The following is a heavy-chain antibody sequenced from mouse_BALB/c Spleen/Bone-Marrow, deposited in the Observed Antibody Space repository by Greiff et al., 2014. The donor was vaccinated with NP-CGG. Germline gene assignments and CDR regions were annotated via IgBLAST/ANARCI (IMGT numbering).Heavy chain of an antibody. CDR2: IDPANGNT. J-gene: IGHJ4*01. D-gene: IGHD2-1*01. CDR1: GFNIKDTY. V-gene: IGHV14-3*02. Sequence: VQLQQSGAELVKPGASVKLSCTASGFNIKDTYMHWVKQRPEQGLDWIGRIDPANGNTKYDPKFQGKATITADTSSSAAYLQLSSLTSEVTAVYYCAREDYGNSYAMDYWGQGTSVTVSS. CDR3: AREDYGNSYAMDY.